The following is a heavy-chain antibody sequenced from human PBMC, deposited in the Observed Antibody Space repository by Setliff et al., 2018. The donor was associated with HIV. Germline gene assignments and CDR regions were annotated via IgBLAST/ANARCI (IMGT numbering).Heavy chain of an antibody. CDR3: ARDTSGSYYVGGMDV. Sequence: GGSLRLSCAASGLTFSSYSMNWVRPAPGKGLEWVSYISSSSSTIYYADSVKGRFTISRDNAKNSLYLQMNSLRAEDTAVYYCARDTSGSYYVGGMDVWGQGTTVTVSS. CDR2: ISSSSSTI. D-gene: IGHD1-26*01. V-gene: IGHV3-48*04. CDR1: GLTFSSYS. J-gene: IGHJ6*02.